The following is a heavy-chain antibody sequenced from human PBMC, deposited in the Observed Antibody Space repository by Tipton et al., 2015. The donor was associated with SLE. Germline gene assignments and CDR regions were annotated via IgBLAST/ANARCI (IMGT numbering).Heavy chain of an antibody. CDR3: ARDVAGTADY. D-gene: IGHD1-26*01. J-gene: IGHJ4*01. CDR1: GVSIRSSDYH. CDR2: IYESGTT. Sequence: TLSLTCTVSGVSIRSSDYHWSWIRQLPGKGLEWIGHIYESGTTFYNPSLKSRVTISVDTSGRQLSLRLTSVTAADTAVYFCARDVAGTADYWGHGTLVIVSS. V-gene: IGHV4-31*03.